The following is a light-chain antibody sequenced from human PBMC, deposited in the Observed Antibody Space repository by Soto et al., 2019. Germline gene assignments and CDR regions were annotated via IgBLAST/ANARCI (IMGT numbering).Light chain of an antibody. Sequence: EIVMTQSPATLSVSPGATASLSCRASQSAGNFLAWYQQKPGQAPRLLIYYISTRATGIQDRFSGSGSGTEFTLTINSLQSEDSAVYYCQQHNQWPITFGQGTRLEI. CDR3: QQHNQWPIT. CDR2: YIS. CDR1: QSAGNF. V-gene: IGKV3D-15*01. J-gene: IGKJ5*01.